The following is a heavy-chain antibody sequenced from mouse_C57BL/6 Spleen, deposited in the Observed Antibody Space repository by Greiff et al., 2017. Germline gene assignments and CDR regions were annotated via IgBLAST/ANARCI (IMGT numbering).Heavy chain of an antibody. CDR1: GYTFTEYT. V-gene: IGHV1-62-2*01. CDR2: FYPGSGSI. D-gene: IGHD2-3*01. CDR3: ARHEGRLWDGYYWFAY. Sequence: QVQLQQSGAELVKPGASVKLSCKASGYTFTEYTIHWVKQRSGQGLAWIGWFYPGSGSIKYNEKFKDKATLTADKSSSTVYMELSRLTSEDSAVXFCARHEGRLWDGYYWFAYWGQGTLVTVSA. J-gene: IGHJ3*01.